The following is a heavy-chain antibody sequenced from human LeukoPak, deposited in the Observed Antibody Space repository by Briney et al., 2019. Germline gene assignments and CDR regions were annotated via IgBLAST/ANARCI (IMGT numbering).Heavy chain of an antibody. J-gene: IGHJ4*02. D-gene: IGHD3-10*01. V-gene: IGHV3-21*01. CDR3: AREMMVREDHAPGY. Sequence: GGSLRLSCAASGFTFSSYGMNWVRQAPGKGLEWVSSISSSSSYIYYADSVKGRFTISRDNAKNSLYLQMNSLRAEDTAVYYCAREMMVREDHAPGYWGQGTLVTVSS. CDR1: GFTFSSYG. CDR2: ISSSSSYI.